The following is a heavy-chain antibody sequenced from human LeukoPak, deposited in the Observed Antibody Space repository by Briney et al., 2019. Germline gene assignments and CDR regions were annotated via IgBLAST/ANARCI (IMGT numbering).Heavy chain of an antibody. CDR2: ISAYNGNT. V-gene: IGHV1-18*04. CDR1: GYTFTGYY. Sequence: ASVKVSCKASGYTFTGYYMHWVRQAPGQGLEWMGWISAYNGNTNYAQKLQGRVTMTTDTSTSTAYMELRSLRSDDTAVYYCARDLEGGGYEAVDYWGQGTLVTVSS. D-gene: IGHD1-26*01. J-gene: IGHJ4*02. CDR3: ARDLEGGGYEAVDY.